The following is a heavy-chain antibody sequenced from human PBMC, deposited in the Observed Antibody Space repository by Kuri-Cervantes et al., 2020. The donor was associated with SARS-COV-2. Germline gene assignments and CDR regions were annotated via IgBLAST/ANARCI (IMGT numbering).Heavy chain of an antibody. CDR3: ARGRYDVTMIVVVVTAASSYFDL. D-gene: IGHD3-22*01. J-gene: IGHJ2*01. CDR2: ITESGST. Sequence: ESLRLSCAVYGGSSSDDKWSWIRQAPGKGLEWVGEITESGSTNYNPSLKGRVSMSVDTSKKQFSLKLTSVTAADTAIYYCARGRYDVTMIVVVVTAASSYFDLWGRGTLVTVSS. CDR1: GGSSSDDK. V-gene: IGHV4-34*01.